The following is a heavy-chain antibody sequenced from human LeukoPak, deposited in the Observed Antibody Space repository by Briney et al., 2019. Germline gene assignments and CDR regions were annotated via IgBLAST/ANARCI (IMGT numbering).Heavy chain of an antibody. CDR1: GGSISSSSYY. J-gene: IGHJ4*02. CDR2: IYYSGST. Sequence: SETLSLTCTVSGGSISSSSYYWGWIRQPPGKGLEWIGSIYYSGSTYYNPSLESRVTISVDTSKNQFSLKLSSVTAADTAVYYCARQGGSLTLRYWGQGTLVTVSS. D-gene: IGHD1-26*01. CDR3: ARQGGSLTLRY. V-gene: IGHV4-39*01.